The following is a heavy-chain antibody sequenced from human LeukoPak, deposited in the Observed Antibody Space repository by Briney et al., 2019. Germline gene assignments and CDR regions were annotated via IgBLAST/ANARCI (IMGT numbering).Heavy chain of an antibody. Sequence: GGSLRLSCAASGFTFSSYAMHWVRQAPGKGLEWVAVISYDGSNKYYADSVKGRFTISRDNSKNTLYLQMNSLRAEDTAVYYCVTTMIVVAGNFDCWGQGTLVTVSS. J-gene: IGHJ4*02. V-gene: IGHV3-30-3*01. CDR2: ISYDGSNK. CDR1: GFTFSSYA. D-gene: IGHD3-22*01. CDR3: VTTMIVVAGNFDC.